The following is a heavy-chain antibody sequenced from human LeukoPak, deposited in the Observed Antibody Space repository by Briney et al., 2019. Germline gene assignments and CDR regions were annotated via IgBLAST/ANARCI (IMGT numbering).Heavy chain of an antibody. J-gene: IGHJ6*03. CDR1: GGSINNYY. Sequence: PSETLSLTCTVSGGSINNYYWSWIRQPAGQGLEWIGRIYTSGGTNYNPSLKSRVTMSVDTSKNQFSLKLSSVTAADTAFYYCARVNYYYYYMDVWGKGTTVTISS. CDR2: IYTSGGT. CDR3: ARVNYYYYYMDV. V-gene: IGHV4-4*07.